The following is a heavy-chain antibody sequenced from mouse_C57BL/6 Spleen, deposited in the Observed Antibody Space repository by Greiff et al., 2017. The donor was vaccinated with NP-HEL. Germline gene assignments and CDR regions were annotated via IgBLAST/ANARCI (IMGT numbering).Heavy chain of an antibody. CDR2: INYDGSST. CDR1: GFTFSDYY. Sequence: DVQLVESEGGLVQPGSSMKLSCTASGFTFSDYYMAWVRQVPEKGLEWVANINYDGSSTYYLDSLKSRFIISRDNAKNILYLQMSSLKSEDTATYYCARDQLDYYGSSYSHWYFDVWGTGTTVTVSS. CDR3: ARDQLDYYGSSYSHWYFDV. V-gene: IGHV5-16*01. D-gene: IGHD1-1*01. J-gene: IGHJ1*03.